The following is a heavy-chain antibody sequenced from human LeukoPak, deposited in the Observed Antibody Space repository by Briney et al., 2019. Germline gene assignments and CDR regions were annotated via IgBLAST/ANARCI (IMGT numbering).Heavy chain of an antibody. CDR1: GFTFSRYS. D-gene: IGHD6-13*01. Sequence: GGSLRLSCAASGFTFSRYSMNWVRQAPGEGLEWVSSISSSNSHIYHADSVKGRFTISRDNSKNTLYLQMNSLRAEDTAVYYCASLPTTYSSSWYEARENDAFDIWGQGTMVTVSS. V-gene: IGHV3-21*01. CDR3: ASLPTTYSSSWYEARENDAFDI. CDR2: ISSSNSHI. J-gene: IGHJ3*02.